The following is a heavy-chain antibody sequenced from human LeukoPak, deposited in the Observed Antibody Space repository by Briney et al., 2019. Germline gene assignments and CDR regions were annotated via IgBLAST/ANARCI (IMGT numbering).Heavy chain of an antibody. CDR2: IYHSGST. D-gene: IGHD4-17*01. V-gene: IGHV4-4*02. CDR3: ARTGDYGDYGWRYTFDI. J-gene: IGHJ3*02. CDR1: GGSISSSNW. Sequence: SETLSLTCAVSGGSISSSNWWSWVRQPPGKGLEWIGEIYHSGSTNYNPSLKSRVTISVDKSKNQFSLRLSSVTAADTAVYYCARTGDYGDYGWRYTFDIWGQGTMVTVSS.